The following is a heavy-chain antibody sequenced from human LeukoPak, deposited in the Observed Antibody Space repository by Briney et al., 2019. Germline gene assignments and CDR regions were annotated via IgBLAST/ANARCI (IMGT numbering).Heavy chain of an antibody. CDR2: ISSSGSTI. V-gene: IGHV3-48*03. D-gene: IGHD3-22*01. Sequence: PGGSLRLSCAASGFTFSNYEMNWVRQAPGKGLEWVSYISSSGSTIYYADSVKGRFTISRDNAKNSLYLQMNSLRAEDTAVYYCASYYYDSSGKYFDYWGQGTLVTVSS. CDR3: ASYYYDSSGKYFDY. J-gene: IGHJ4*02. CDR1: GFTFSNYE.